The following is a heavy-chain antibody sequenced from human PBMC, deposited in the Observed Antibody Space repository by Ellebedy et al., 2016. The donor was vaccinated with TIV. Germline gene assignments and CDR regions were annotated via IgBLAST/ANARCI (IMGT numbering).Heavy chain of an antibody. J-gene: IGHJ5*02. Sequence: GGSLRLSCAASGFTVSSNYMSWVRQAPGKGLEWVSLIYSGGTTYYADSVRGRFTISRDNSKNTVFLQMYGLRADDAAVYYCATNRGSGSSWGQGTLVTVSS. CDR1: GFTVSSNY. D-gene: IGHD1-26*01. V-gene: IGHV3-53*01. CDR3: ATNRGSGSS. CDR2: IYSGGTT.